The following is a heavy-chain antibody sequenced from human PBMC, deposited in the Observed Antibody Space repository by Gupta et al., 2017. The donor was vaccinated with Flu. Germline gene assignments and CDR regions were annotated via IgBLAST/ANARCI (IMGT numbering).Heavy chain of an antibody. D-gene: IGHD3-3*01. V-gene: IGHV3-49*02. Sequence: PGKGLELVGLVRSNFYGAKTEYAASLKGRFTISRDDSKSIAYLQMNSLKTEDTAVYYCARDGALTQFMTIFGVVHWGWFDSWGQGTLVTVSS. CDR2: VRSNFYGAKT. CDR3: ARDGALTQFMTIFGVVHWGWFDS. J-gene: IGHJ5*01.